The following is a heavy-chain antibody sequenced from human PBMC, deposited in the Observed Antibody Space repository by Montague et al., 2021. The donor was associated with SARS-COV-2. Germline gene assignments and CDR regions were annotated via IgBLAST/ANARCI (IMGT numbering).Heavy chain of an antibody. V-gene: IGHV6-1*01. CDR3: ASSGITLTGLGAFDI. Sequence: CVISGDSVSSKSVAWNWIRQSPSRGLEWLGRTYYRSKWDSDYAESVKRRLVITPDTSKNQVSLQLNSVIPEDTAVYFCASSGITLTGLGAFDIWGQGTMVTVSS. CDR1: GDSVSSKSVA. J-gene: IGHJ3*02. CDR2: TYYRSKWDS. D-gene: IGHD3-9*01.